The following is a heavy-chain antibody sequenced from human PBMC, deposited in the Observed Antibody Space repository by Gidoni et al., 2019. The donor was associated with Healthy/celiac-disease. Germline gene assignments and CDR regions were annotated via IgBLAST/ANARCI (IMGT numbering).Heavy chain of an antibody. Sequence: QVQLVQSAAEVTKPGASVKFPCKASGYTFTSYGLSWVRQAPGQVLEWMGWISAYNGNTNYGQKLQGRVTMTTDTSTRTAYMEMRSLRSVDTAVYYCARVTIGSWFDPWGQGTLVNVSS. D-gene: IGHD4-4*01. CDR2: ISAYNGNT. CDR3: ARVTIGSWFDP. J-gene: IGHJ5*02. CDR1: GYTFTSYG. V-gene: IGHV1-18*01.